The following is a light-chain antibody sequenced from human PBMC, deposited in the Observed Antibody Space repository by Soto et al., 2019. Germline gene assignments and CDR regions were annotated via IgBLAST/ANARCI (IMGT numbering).Light chain of an antibody. CDR3: QQYYSSRFT. J-gene: IGKJ3*01. Sequence: DIVMTQSPDSLAVSLGERATINCKSSQSISYTSNNKNYLTWYQQKPVQPPKLLIYWASIRESGVPGRFRGSGSGRDFTLTISSLQAEDVAVYYCQQYYSSRFTFGPGTKVDIK. CDR2: WAS. V-gene: IGKV4-1*01. CDR1: QSISYTSNNKNY.